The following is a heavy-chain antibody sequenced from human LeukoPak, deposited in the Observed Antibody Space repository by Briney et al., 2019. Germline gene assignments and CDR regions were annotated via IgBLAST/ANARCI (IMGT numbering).Heavy chain of an antibody. J-gene: IGHJ4*01. V-gene: IGHV4-59*08. Sequence: SETLSLTCTVSGGSISSYHWSWIRQPPGKGLEWIGYIYSSGSTSYNPSLKSRVAISVDTSKNQFSLKLSSVTAADTAVYYCARRISGGSSDYWGQGIFVTVSS. CDR3: ARRISGGSSDY. CDR1: GGSISSYH. CDR2: IYSSGST. D-gene: IGHD2-15*01.